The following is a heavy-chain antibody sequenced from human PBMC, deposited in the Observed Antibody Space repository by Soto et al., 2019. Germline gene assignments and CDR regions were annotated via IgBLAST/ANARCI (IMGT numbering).Heavy chain of an antibody. CDR1: GFTFSSYW. CDR2: IKQDGSEK. V-gene: IGHV3-7*01. Sequence: EVQLVESGGGLVQPGGSLRLSCAASGFTFSSYWMSWVRQAPVKGLEWVGNIKQDGSEKNYVDFMEGRFTISRDNAENSLYLQRNSRRGEDTAVYYCARIASAGRGWDVWGQGTTVVVSS. CDR3: ARIASAGRGWDV. D-gene: IGHD6-13*01. J-gene: IGHJ6*02.